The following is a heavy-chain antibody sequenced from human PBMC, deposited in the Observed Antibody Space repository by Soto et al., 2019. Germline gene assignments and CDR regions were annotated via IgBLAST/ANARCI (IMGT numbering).Heavy chain of an antibody. CDR3: ARGTYYSGSGSYSYALPFDY. CDR2: IILIPGIA. V-gene: IGHV1-69*02. D-gene: IGHD3-10*01. Sequence: QVQLVQSGAEVKKPGSSVKVSCKASRGTFSSYTISWVRQAPGQGLEWMGRIILIPGIANYAQKFQARLKISGDKSTSAAYMQLSSMRSEDTAVYYCARGTYYSGSGSYSYALPFDYWGEGTLVTVSS. CDR1: RGTFSSYT. J-gene: IGHJ4*02.